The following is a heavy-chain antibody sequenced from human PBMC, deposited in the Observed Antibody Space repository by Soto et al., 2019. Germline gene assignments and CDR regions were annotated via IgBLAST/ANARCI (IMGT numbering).Heavy chain of an antibody. D-gene: IGHD4-17*01. V-gene: IGHV3-30-3*01. Sequence: QVQLVESGRGVVQPGRSLRLSCAASGFSFSKYALHWVRQAPGKGLEWVAVVSYNGGNKYYADSVKVRFTISRDNSKNTLYLQVHSLRVEDTAVYYCARGSYGDYLDYWGQGTLVTVSS. CDR2: VSYNGGNK. CDR3: ARGSYGDYLDY. J-gene: IGHJ4*02. CDR1: GFSFSKYA.